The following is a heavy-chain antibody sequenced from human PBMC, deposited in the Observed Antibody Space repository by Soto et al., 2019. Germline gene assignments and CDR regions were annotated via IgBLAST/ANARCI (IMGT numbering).Heavy chain of an antibody. V-gene: IGHV1-69*13. D-gene: IGHD3-9*01. Sequence: GASVKVSCKASGGTFSSYAISWVRQAPGQGLEWMGGIITIFGTANYAQKFQGRVTITADESTSTAYMELSSLRSEDTAVYYCARGATYYDILTGYPRVLRFDPWGQGALVTVSS. J-gene: IGHJ5*02. CDR1: GGTFSSYA. CDR2: IITIFGTA. CDR3: ARGATYYDILTGYPRVLRFDP.